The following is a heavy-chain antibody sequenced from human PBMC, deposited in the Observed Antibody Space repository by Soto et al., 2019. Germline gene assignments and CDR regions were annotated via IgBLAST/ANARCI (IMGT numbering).Heavy chain of an antibody. J-gene: IGHJ5*02. CDR3: ARDVIAAANWFDP. V-gene: IGHV3-66*01. D-gene: IGHD6-13*01. CDR1: GFTVSSKY. Sequence: PXGSLRLSCASSGFTVSSKYMNWVREAPGKGLEWVSVIYSGGSTYYADSVKGRFTISRDNSKNTLYLQMNSLRAEDTAVYYCARDVIAAANWFDPWGQGTLVTVSS. CDR2: IYSGGST.